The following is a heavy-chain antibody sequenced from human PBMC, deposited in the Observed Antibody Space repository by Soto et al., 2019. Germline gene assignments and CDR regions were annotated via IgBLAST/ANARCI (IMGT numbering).Heavy chain of an antibody. D-gene: IGHD6-6*01. CDR2: IIPIFGTA. CDR1: RGTFSSYS. CDR3: ARESLSSAHWFDY. Sequence: ALVEVSCKASRGTFSSYSISWVLQAPGEGLEWMGGIIPIFGTANYAQKFQGRVTITADKSTSTAYMELSSLRSEETAVYYRARESLSSAHWFDYWGQGTLVTVSS. V-gene: IGHV1-69*06. J-gene: IGHJ4*02.